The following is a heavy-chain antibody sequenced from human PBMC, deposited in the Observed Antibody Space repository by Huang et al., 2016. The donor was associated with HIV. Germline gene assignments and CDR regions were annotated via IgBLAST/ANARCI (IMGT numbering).Heavy chain of an antibody. J-gene: IGHJ4*02. Sequence: EIHLVESGGGLVQPGGSLRLSCVVSGFTFNVYSMEWVRQAPGKGLEWLSHISIKRGSTHYADSVKGRFTISRDIAKNSLYLQMDRLRPEDTAVYYCARGKFDILTGWDDTYYFDHWGQGTLVTVSS. D-gene: IGHD3-9*01. CDR2: ISIKRGST. CDR1: GFTFNVYS. V-gene: IGHV3-48*01. CDR3: ARGKFDILTGWDDTYYFDH.